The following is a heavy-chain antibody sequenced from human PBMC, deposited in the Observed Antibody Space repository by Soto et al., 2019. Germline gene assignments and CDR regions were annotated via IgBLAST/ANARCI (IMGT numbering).Heavy chain of an antibody. CDR3: ARDTQYSSGWAYYYYGMDV. CDR2: ISAYNGNT. J-gene: IGHJ6*02. V-gene: IGHV1-18*04. D-gene: IGHD6-19*01. CDR1: GYTFTSYG. Sequence: ASVKVSCNASGYTFTSYGISWVRQAPGQGLEWMGWISAYNGNTNYAQKLQGRVTMTTDTSTSTAYMELRSLRSDDTAVYYCARDTQYSSGWAYYYYGMDVWGQGTTVTVSS.